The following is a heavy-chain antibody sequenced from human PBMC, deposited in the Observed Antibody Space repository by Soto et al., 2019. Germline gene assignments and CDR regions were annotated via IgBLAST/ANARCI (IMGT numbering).Heavy chain of an antibody. Sequence: QVQLLQSGAEVKKPGSSVRVSCEASGGTFRTYAISWVRQAPGPGLEWMGEIIPIFGTVNYAQKFQGRVTITADESTTTVYMDLRSLRSEDTAVYYCAKGAVAGTPTSYYYCGMDVWGQGTTVTVSS. J-gene: IGHJ6*02. D-gene: IGHD6-19*01. CDR2: IIPIFGTV. V-gene: IGHV1-69*12. CDR1: GGTFRTYA. CDR3: AKGAVAGTPTSYYYCGMDV.